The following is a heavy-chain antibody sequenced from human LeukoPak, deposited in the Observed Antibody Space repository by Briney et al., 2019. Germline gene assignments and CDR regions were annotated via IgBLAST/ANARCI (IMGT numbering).Heavy chain of an antibody. J-gene: IGHJ6*02. V-gene: IGHV4-59*08. D-gene: IGHD2-2*02. CDR3: ARHAGYCSSTSCYIGYYYYGMDV. CDR1: GGSLSSYY. CDR2: IYYSGSP. Sequence: PSETLFLTCSVSGGSLSSYYWSWIRQPPGKGLEWIGHIYYSGSPNYNPSLKSRVTISVDTSKNQFSLKLSSVTAADTAVYYCARHAGYCSSTSCYIGYYYYGMDVWGQGTTVTVSS.